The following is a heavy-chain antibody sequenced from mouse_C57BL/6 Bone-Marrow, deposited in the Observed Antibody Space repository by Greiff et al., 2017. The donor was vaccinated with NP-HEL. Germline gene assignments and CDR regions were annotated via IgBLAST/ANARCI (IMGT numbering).Heavy chain of an antibody. CDR1: GFNITDDY. D-gene: IGHD1-1*01. V-gene: IGHV14-4*01. J-gene: IGHJ2*01. CDR3: TTFYYGSSYGIY. CDR2: IDPENGDT. Sequence: EVQLVESGAELVRPGASVKLSCTASGFNITDDYMHWVKQRPEQGLEWIGWIDPENGDTEYASKFQGKATITADTSSNTAYLQLSSLTSEDAAVYYCTTFYYGSSYGIYWGQGTTLTVSS.